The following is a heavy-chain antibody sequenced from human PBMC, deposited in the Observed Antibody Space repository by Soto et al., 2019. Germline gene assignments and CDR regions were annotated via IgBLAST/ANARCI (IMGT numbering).Heavy chain of an antibody. V-gene: IGHV4-59*08. J-gene: IGHJ6*02. CDR3: ARQGFGALRGLVAG. CDR1: GGSISNYY. D-gene: IGHD3-10*01. CDR2: VHDSWGS. Sequence: QVPLQESGPGLVKPSETLSLSCTVSGGSISNYYWSWCRQTPGKGLEWIGYVHDSWGSNYNPSLKSRVAISLDTSKIQFSLKLPSVPATDTAVYCCARQGFGALRGLVAGWGQGTTVTVS.